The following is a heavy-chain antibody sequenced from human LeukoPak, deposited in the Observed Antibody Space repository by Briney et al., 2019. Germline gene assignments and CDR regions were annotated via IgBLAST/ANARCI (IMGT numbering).Heavy chain of an antibody. CDR2: IIPIFGTA. CDR3: AKGYDSSGYSDY. CDR1: GGTFSSYA. D-gene: IGHD3-22*01. J-gene: IGHJ4*02. V-gene: IGHV1-69*13. Sequence: GASVKVSCKASGGTFSSYAISWVRQAPGQGLEWMGGIIPIFGTANYAQKFQGRVTITADESTSTAYVELSSLRSEDTAVYYCAKGYDSSGYSDYWGQGTLVTVSS.